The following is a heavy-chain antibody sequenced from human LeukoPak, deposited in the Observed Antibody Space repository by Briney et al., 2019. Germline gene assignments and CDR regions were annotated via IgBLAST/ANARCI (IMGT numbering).Heavy chain of an antibody. CDR1: GYSFTSYW. V-gene: IGHV5-51*01. D-gene: IGHD3-3*01. CDR2: IYPGDSDT. Sequence: GESLKISCKGSGYSFTSYWIGWVRQMPGKGLEWMGIIYPGDSDTRYSPSFQGQVTVSADKSISTAYLQWSSLKASDTAMYYCARVNDFWSGYYPSWFDPWGQGTLVTVSS. CDR3: ARVNDFWSGYYPSWFDP. J-gene: IGHJ5*02.